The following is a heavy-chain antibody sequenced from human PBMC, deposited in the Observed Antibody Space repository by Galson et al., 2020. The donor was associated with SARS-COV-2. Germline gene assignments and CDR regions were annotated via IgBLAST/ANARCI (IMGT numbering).Heavy chain of an antibody. CDR1: GGSFSGYY. V-gene: IGHV4-34*01. CDR3: ARGSVEMATIFEYYYYGRDV. Sequence: LSLTCAVYGGSFSGYYWSWIRQPPGKGLEWIGELNHSGSTNYTPSLKSRVTISVDTSKNQFTLKLSSVTAADTAVYYCARGSVEMATIFEYYYYGRDVWGQGTTVTVSS. D-gene: IGHD5-12*01. CDR2: LNHSGST. J-gene: IGHJ6*02.